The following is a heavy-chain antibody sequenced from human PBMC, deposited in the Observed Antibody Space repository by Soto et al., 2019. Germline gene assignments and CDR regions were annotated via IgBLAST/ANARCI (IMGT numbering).Heavy chain of an antibody. V-gene: IGHV4-30-4*01. CDR3: ARDDISGYHHLLAI. J-gene: IGHJ1*01. CDR1: GDSIISGDYY. D-gene: IGHD3-22*01. CDR2: IYYSGDT. Sequence: SETLSLTCTVSGDSIISGDYYWSWIRQTPGKGLEWIGYIYYSGDTNYNPSLKSRVIISVDTSKNQFSLKLSSVTAADTAVYYCARDDISGYHHLLAIWGQGTQVTVS.